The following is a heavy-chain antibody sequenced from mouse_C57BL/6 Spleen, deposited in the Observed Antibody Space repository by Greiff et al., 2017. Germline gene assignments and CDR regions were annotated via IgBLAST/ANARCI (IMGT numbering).Heavy chain of an antibody. Sequence: VQLQQSGPELVKPGASVKMSCKASGYTFTDYNMHWVKQSHGKSLEWIGYINPNNGGTSYNQKFKGKATLTVNKSSSTAYMELRSVTTEDYAVSYCAREDYEMDYWGQGTTLTVSS. V-gene: IGHV1-22*01. CDR1: GYTFTDYN. CDR3: AREDYEMDY. D-gene: IGHD2-4*01. CDR2: INPNNGGT. J-gene: IGHJ2*01.